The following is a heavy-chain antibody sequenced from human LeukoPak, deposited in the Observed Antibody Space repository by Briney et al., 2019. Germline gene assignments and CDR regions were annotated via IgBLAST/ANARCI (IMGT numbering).Heavy chain of an antibody. Sequence: PGGSLRLSCAASGFTFSDYYMSWIRQAPGKGLEWVSYISSSSSTIYYADSVKGRFTISRDNSKNTLYLQMNSLRAEDTAVYYCAKCRNPGIYYDSSGLPGYWGQGTLVTVSS. D-gene: IGHD3-22*01. J-gene: IGHJ4*02. V-gene: IGHV3-11*04. CDR3: AKCRNPGIYYDSSGLPGY. CDR2: ISSSSSTI. CDR1: GFTFSDYY.